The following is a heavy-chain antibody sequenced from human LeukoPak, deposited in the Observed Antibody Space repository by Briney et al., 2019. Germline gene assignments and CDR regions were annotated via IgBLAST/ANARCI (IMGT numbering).Heavy chain of an antibody. CDR3: ARAGSTVVTRRYYYYYMDA. D-gene: IGHD4-23*01. V-gene: IGHV1-69*06. J-gene: IGHJ6*03. CDR1: GGTFSSYA. Sequence: GASVKVSCKASGGTFSSYAISWVRQAPGQGLEWMGGIIPIFGTANYAQKFQGRVTITADKSTSTAYMELSSLRSEDTAVYYCARAGSTVVTRRYYYYYMDAWGKGTTVTVSS. CDR2: IIPIFGTA.